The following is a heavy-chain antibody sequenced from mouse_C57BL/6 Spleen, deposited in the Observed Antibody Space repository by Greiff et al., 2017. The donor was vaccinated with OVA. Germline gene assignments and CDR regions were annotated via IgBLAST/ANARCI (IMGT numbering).Heavy chain of an antibody. D-gene: IGHD2-12*01. V-gene: IGHV7-3*01. CDR2: IRNKANGYTT. CDR1: GFTFTDYY. CDR3: ARYIDDDFPYAMDY. J-gene: IGHJ4*01. Sequence: EVKLMESGGGLVQPGGSLSLSCAASGFTFTDYYMSWVRQPPGKALEWLGFIRNKANGYTTEYSASVKGRFTISRDNSQSILYLQMNALRAEDSATYYCARYIDDDFPYAMDYWGQGTSVTVSS.